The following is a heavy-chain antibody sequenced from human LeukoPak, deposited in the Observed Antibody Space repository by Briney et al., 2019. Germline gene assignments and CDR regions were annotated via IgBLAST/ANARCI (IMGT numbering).Heavy chain of an antibody. CDR3: VRGLYGSDSY. Sequence: PSETLSLTCDVSGGSISSDNWWIWVRQPPGKGLEWIGEIYHTGRSNYNPSLKSRVSMSVDKSKNQFSLTLSSVTAADTALYYCVRGLYGSDSYWGERSLVTVSS. CDR2: IYHTGRS. D-gene: IGHD1-26*01. J-gene: IGHJ4*02. CDR1: GGSISSDNW. V-gene: IGHV4-4*02.